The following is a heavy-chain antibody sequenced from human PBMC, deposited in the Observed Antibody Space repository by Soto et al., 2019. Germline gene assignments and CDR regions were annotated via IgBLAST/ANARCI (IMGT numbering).Heavy chain of an antibody. CDR3: AKPKQCPDY. D-gene: IGHD2-2*01. CDR2: IKSKTDGGTT. J-gene: IGHJ4*02. CDR1: GFTFSNAW. V-gene: IGHV3-15*01. Sequence: GGSLRLSCVASGFTFSNAWMSWVRQAPGKGLEWVGRIKSKTDGGTTDYAAPVKGRFTISRDDSKNTLYLQMNSLRAEDTAVYYCAKPKQCPDYWGQGTLVTVSS.